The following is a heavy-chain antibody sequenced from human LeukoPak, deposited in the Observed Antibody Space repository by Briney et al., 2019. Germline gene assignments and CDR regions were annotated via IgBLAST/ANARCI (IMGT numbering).Heavy chain of an antibody. CDR3: AKAVYDFWSGYQFDY. CDR2: ISGSGYST. J-gene: IGHJ4*02. Sequence: GGSLRLSCAATGFTSSNYAVSWVRQAPGKGLEWVSTISGSGYSTYYADSVMGRFTISRDNSKNTLYLQMNSLRAEDTVVYYCAKAVYDFWSGYQFDYWGQGTLATVSS. D-gene: IGHD3-3*01. V-gene: IGHV3-23*01. CDR1: GFTSSNYA.